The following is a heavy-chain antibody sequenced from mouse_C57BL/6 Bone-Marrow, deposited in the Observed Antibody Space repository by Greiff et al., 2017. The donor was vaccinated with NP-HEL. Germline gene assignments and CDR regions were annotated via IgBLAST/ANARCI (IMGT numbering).Heavy chain of an antibody. J-gene: IGHJ3*01. CDR2: INPNNGGT. D-gene: IGHD2-3*01. V-gene: IGHV1-26*01. CDR1: GYTFTDYY. Sequence: EVQLQQSGPELVKPGASVKISCKASGYTFTDYYMNWVKQSHGKSLEWIGDINPNNGGTSYNQKLQGKATLTVDKSSSTAYMELRSLTSEDSAVYYCARHDYDGLRGFAYWGQGTLVTVSA. CDR3: ARHDYDGLRGFAY.